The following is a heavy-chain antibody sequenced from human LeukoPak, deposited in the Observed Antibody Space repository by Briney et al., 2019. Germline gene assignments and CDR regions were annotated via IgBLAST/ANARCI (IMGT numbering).Heavy chain of an antibody. CDR3: TRDLLEFGDYGGNLSDY. D-gene: IGHD4-23*01. CDR2: IRRKANSYAT. V-gene: IGHV3-73*01. CDR1: GFTFSGSA. Sequence: GGSLKLSCAASGFTFSGSAMHWVRQASGKGLEWVGRIRRKANSYATAYAASVKGRFTISRDDSKNTAYLQMNSLKTEDTAVYYCTRDLLEFGDYGGNLSDYWGQGTLVTVSS. J-gene: IGHJ4*02.